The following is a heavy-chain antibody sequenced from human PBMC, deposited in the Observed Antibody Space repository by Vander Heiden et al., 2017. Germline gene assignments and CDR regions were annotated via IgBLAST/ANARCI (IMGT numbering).Heavy chain of an antibody. Sequence: EVQLVQSGAAVKKPGESLKISCKGAGYSFANYWIARARQMPGKGLKWMGIIYPDDSDIKYSPSFRGQVTISADKSISTAYLQWSSLKASDTAIYYCARHSRDSDLAWGQGTLVTVSS. CDR2: IYPDDSDI. V-gene: IGHV5-51*01. D-gene: IGHD3-10*01. J-gene: IGHJ1*01. CDR1: GYSFANYW. CDR3: ARHSRDSDLA.